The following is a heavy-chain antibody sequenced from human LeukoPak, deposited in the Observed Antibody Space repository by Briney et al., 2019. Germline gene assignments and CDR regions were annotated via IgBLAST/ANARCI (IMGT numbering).Heavy chain of an antibody. CDR1: GFTFSSYA. Sequence: AGGSLRLSCAASGFTFSSYAMSWVRQAPGKGLEWVSAISGSGGSTYYADSVKGRFTISRDNSKNTLYLQMNSLRAEDTAVYYCAKSPRSGWYGDFDYWGQGTLVTVSS. CDR3: AKSPRSGWYGDFDY. J-gene: IGHJ4*02. CDR2: ISGSGGST. V-gene: IGHV3-23*01. D-gene: IGHD6-19*01.